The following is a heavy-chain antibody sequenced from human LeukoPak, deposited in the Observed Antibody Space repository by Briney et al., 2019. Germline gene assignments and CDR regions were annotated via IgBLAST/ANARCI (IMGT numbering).Heavy chain of an antibody. CDR1: GFTFSNSA. CDR3: ARVGSWDAFDI. CDR2: ITSNGDRT. J-gene: IGHJ3*02. D-gene: IGHD1-26*01. V-gene: IGHV3-64*01. Sequence: GVSLRLSCAASGFTFSNSAMHWVRQAPGKGPEYVSAITSNGDRTYYANSVKGRFTISRDNSKNTPYLQMGSLRAEDMAVYYCARVGSWDAFDIWGQGTMVTVSS.